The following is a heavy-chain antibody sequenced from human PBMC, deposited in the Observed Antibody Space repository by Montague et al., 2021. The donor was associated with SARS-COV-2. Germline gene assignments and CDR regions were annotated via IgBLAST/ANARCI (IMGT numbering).Heavy chain of an antibody. Sequence: SLRISCAASGFTFSSYSMNWVRQAPGKGLEWVSSISSSSSYIYYADSVKGRFTISRDNAKNSLYLQMNSLRAEDTAVYYCARDRKIGWLQLGEFDYWGQGTLVTVSS. J-gene: IGHJ4*02. V-gene: IGHV3-21*01. CDR1: GFTFSSYS. D-gene: IGHD5-24*01. CDR3: ARDRKIGWLQLGEFDY. CDR2: ISSSSSYI.